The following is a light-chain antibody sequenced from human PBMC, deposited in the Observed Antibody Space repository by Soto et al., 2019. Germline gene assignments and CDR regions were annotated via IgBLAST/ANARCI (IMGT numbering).Light chain of an antibody. CDR2: QAS. J-gene: IGKJ2*01. CDR1: QSISSW. Sequence: DIQMTQSPSTLSASVGDRVTITCRASQSISSWLAWYQQKPGKAPKLLIYQASSFESGVPSRFSGSGSGTEFTLTISSLQPDDFATYYCQQYNTYPYTFGQGTKLEIK. CDR3: QQYNTYPYT. V-gene: IGKV1-5*03.